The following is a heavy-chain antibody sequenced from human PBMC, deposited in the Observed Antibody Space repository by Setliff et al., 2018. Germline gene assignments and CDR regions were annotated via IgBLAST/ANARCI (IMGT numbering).Heavy chain of an antibody. CDR1: GGSFSGHY. J-gene: IGHJ4*02. V-gene: IGHV4-34*12. CDR2: IIHSGPT. Sequence: PSETLSLTCAVYGGSFSGHYWSWIRQPPGKRLEWIGEIIHSGPTNYNPSLKSRVTISMDTSKNQFSLKVSSVTAADTAVYYCARSFSRSEKFLLDYWGQGALVTVSS. D-gene: IGHD2-15*01. CDR3: ARSFSRSEKFLLDY.